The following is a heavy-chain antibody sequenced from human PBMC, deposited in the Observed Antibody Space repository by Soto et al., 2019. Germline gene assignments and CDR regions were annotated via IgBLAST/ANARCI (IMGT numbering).Heavy chain of an antibody. D-gene: IGHD6-13*01. CDR3: ARILQYSSSWTPFDY. CDR1: GFSLSTSGMC. J-gene: IGHJ4*02. V-gene: IGHV2-70*01. Sequence: SGPTLVNPTQTLTLTCTFSGFSLSTSGMCVSWIRQPPGKALEWLALIDWEDDKYYSTSLKTRLTISKDTSKNQVVLTMTNMDPVDTATYYCARILQYSSSWTPFDYWGQGTLVTVSS. CDR2: IDWEDDK.